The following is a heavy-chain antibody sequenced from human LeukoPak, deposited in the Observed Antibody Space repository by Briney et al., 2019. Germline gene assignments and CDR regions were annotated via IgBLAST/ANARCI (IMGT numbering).Heavy chain of an antibody. V-gene: IGHV4-39*07. D-gene: IGHD1-7*01. CDR3: ARIRQRGTKYYFDY. J-gene: IGHJ4*02. Sequence: SETLSLTCTVSGGSISSSSYYWGWIRQPPGKGLEWIGSIYYGGSTYYNPSLKSRVTISLDTSTNQFSLKLSSVTAADTAVYYCARIRQRGTKYYFDYWGQGTLVTVFS. CDR2: IYYGGST. CDR1: GGSISSSSYY.